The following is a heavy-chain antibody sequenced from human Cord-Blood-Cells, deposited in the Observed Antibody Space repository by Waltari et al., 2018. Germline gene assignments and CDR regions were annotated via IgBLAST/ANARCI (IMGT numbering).Heavy chain of an antibody. J-gene: IGHJ4*02. CDR1: GGSFSGYY. Sequence: QVQLQQWGAGLLKPSETLSLTCAVYGGSFSGYYWGWIRQPPGKALKGIGEINQSGSTNYTPALKTRVTIAVDPSKNQFSLELSSVTAAAPSVYYCARGVPDYWGQGTLVTVSS. CDR3: ARGVPDY. CDR2: INQSGST. V-gene: IGHV4-34*01.